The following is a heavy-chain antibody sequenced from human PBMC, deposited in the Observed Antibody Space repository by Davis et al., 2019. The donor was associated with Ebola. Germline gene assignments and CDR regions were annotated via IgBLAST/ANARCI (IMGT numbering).Heavy chain of an antibody. D-gene: IGHD3-10*01. V-gene: IGHV1-2*04. CDR3: ARVRHQKNYGMDV. CDR1: GYTFTGYY. J-gene: IGHJ6*02. CDR2: INPNSGGT. Sequence: ASVKVSCKASGYTFTGYYMHWVRQAPGQGLEWMGWINPNSGGTNYAQKFQGWVTMTRDTSISTAYMELSRLRSDDTAVYYCARVRHQKNYGMDVWGQGTTVTVSS.